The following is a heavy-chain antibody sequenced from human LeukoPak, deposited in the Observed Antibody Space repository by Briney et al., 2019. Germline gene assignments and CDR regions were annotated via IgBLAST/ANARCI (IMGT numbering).Heavy chain of an antibody. CDR3: AKVRTYFYHGLDV. CDR1: GFTFSTCA. V-gene: IGHV3-23*01. CDR2: ISGTTSGT. Sequence: PGGSLRLSCAASGFTFSTCAMSWVRQDPGKGLEWVSGISGTTSGTYYADSVKGRFTISRDNSKNTLFLQVNSLRAEDTAVYYCAKVRTYFYHGLDVWGQGTTVTVSS. D-gene: IGHD1-14*01. J-gene: IGHJ6*02.